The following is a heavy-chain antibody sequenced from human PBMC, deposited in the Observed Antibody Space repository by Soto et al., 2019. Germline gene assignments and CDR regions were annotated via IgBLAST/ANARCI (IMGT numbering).Heavy chain of an antibody. Sequence: GGSLRLSCAASGFTFSSYGMHWVRQAPGKGLEWVAVILSDGSNKYYADSVKGRFTISRDNSKSTLYLQMNSLRVEDAAVYYCVRTIAVARPDVFAMCGQGTMVTVSS. CDR3: VRTIAVARPDVFAM. J-gene: IGHJ3*02. D-gene: IGHD6-19*01. CDR2: ILSDGSNK. V-gene: IGHV3-30*03. CDR1: GFTFSSYG.